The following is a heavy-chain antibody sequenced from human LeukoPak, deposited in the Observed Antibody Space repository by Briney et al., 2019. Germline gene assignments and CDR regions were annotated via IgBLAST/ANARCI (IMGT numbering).Heavy chain of an antibody. V-gene: IGHV1-2*06. CDR3: ARDREQGPRFDP. D-gene: IGHD1-26*01. CDR2: INPNGGGT. J-gene: IGHJ5*02. Sequence: ASVKVPYKASGYTFSGYYIHWVRQAPGQGLEWMGRINPNGGGTNYAQRFQGRVTMTGDTSITTAYIELSSLTFDDTAVYYCARDREQGPRFDPWGQGTLVTVSP. CDR1: GYTFSGYY.